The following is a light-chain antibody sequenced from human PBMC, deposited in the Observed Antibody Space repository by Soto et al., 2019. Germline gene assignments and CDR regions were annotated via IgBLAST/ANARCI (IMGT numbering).Light chain of an antibody. J-gene: IGKJ2*01. CDR2: GSS. CDR3: QHYRRPPPTYT. CDR1: QRVSSSY. V-gene: IGKV3-20*01. Sequence: EIVLTQSPGTLSLSPGERATLSCRASQRVSSSYLAWYQQNPCQAPRLLISGSSSSSTGISDRFRGRGSGTDFTLTISSLESKEFAWYYCQHYRRPPPTYTSGQRNTLAIK.